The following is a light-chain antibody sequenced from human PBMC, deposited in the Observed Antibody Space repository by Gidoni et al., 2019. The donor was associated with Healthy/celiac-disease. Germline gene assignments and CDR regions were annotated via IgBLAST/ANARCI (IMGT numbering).Light chain of an antibody. CDR1: SSDVGSYNL. Sequence: QSALTQPASVSGSPGQSITISCTGTSSDVGSYNLVSWYQHHPGKAPKLMIYAVSKRPSGVSNRFSGSKSGNTASLTISGLQAEDEADYYCCSYAGYSTLVFGGGTKLTVL. CDR2: AVS. J-gene: IGLJ2*01. V-gene: IGLV2-23*02. CDR3: CSYAGYSTLV.